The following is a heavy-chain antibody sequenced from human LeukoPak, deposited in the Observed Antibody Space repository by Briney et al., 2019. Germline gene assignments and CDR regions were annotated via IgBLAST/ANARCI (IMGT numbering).Heavy chain of an antibody. J-gene: IGHJ4*02. CDR1: GFTFSTHG. D-gene: IGHD3-22*01. Sequence: PGGSLRLSCAASGFTFSTHGMNWVRQAPGKGLEWVSSITTSSYIYYADSVKGRFTISRDNAKNSLYLQMNSLRAEDTAVYYCARRAGNSSAYDYWGQGTLVTVSS. V-gene: IGHV3-21*01. CDR2: ITTSSYI. CDR3: ARRAGNSSAYDY.